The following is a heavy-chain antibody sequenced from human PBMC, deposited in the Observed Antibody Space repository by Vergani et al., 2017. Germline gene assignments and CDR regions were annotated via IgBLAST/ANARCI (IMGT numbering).Heavy chain of an antibody. J-gene: IGHJ4*02. Sequence: EVLLVESGGGLVKPGGSLRLSCAASGFTFNNAWMNWVRQAPGKGLEWVGRIKSKTDGGTTDYAALVKGRFTISRDDSKDSAFLLVNNLKTEDTAVYFCYTDYQDYWGQGTLVTVSS. V-gene: IGHV3-15*01. CDR3: YTDYQDY. CDR2: IKSKTDGGTT. CDR1: GFTFNNAW. D-gene: IGHD4-11*01.